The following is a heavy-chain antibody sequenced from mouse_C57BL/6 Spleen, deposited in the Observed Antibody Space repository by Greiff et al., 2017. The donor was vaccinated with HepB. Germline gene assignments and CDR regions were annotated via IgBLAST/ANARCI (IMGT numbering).Heavy chain of an antibody. CDR2: IYPSDSET. Sequence: VQLQQPGAELVRPGSSVKLSCKASGYTFTSYWMDWVKQRPGQGLEWIGNIYPSDSETHYNQKFKDKATLTVDKSSSTAYMQLSSLTSEDSAVYYCARSKGWYFDVWGTGTTVTVSS. CDR3: ARSKGWYFDV. J-gene: IGHJ1*03. D-gene: IGHD2-5*01. V-gene: IGHV1-61*01. CDR1: GYTFTSYW.